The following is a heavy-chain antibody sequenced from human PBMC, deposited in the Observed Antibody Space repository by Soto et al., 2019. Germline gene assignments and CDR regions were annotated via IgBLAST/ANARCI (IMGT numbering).Heavy chain of an antibody. CDR2: MSSSGVT. J-gene: IGHJ3*02. CDR1: GGSISNKY. V-gene: IGHV4-4*07. D-gene: IGHD6-19*01. CDR3: ARALDSSGWYGDDAFDI. Sequence: PSATLSLTCTVSGGSISNKYWSWIRQPAGKGLEWIGRMSSSGVTNYSPSFKSRVTMSVDMSKNQFSLKLSSVTATDAAVYYCARALDSSGWYGDDAFDIWGQGTMVTVSS.